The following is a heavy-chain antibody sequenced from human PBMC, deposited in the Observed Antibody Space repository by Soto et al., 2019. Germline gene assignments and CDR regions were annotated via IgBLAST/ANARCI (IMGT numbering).Heavy chain of an antibody. D-gene: IGHD6-25*01. J-gene: IGHJ1*01. CDR1: GYSFTNYW. Sequence: GESLKISCKGSGYSFTNYWISWVRQMPGKGLEWMGRIDPSDSYTNYSPSFQGHVAISADRSISTAYLQWSSLKSPDTAMYYCATHGGPGYFHHWGQGTLVTVSS. CDR3: ATHGGPGYFHH. V-gene: IGHV5-10-1*01. CDR2: IDPSDSYT.